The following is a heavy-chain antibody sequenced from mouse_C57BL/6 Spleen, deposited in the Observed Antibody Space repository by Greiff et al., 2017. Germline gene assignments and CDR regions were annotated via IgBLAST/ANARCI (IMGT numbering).Heavy chain of an antibody. CDR3: ARNEVGTADFDD. D-gene: IGHD1-1*01. J-gene: IGHJ2*01. CDR1: GYAFSSYW. CDR2: IYPGDGDT. V-gene: IGHV1-80*01. Sequence: QVQLQQSGAELVKPGASVKISCKASGYAFSSYWMNWVKQRPGKGLEWIGQIYPGDGDTNYNGKFKGKATLTADKSSSTAYMQLSSLTSEDSAVYFCARNEVGTADFDDWGKGTTLTVSS.